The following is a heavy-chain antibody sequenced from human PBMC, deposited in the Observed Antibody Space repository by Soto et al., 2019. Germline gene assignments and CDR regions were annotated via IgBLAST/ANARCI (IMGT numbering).Heavy chain of an antibody. Sequence: SETLSLTCAVYGGSFSGYYWSWIRQPPGKGLEWIGEINHSGSTNYNPSLKSRVTISVDTSKNQFSLKLSSVTAADTAVYYCARGRYDFWIGYYRAHAFDIWGQGTMVTV. CDR3: ARGRYDFWIGYYRAHAFDI. J-gene: IGHJ3*02. V-gene: IGHV4-34*01. CDR2: INHSGST. D-gene: IGHD3-3*01. CDR1: GGSFSGYY.